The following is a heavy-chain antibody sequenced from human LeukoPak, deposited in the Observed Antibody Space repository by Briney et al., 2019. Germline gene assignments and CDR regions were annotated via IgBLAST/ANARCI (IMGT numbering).Heavy chain of an antibody. V-gene: IGHV4-30-4*01. CDR1: GGSISSGDYY. CDR2: IYYSGST. Sequence: SQTLSLTCTVSGGSISSGDYYWSWIRQPPGKGLEWIGYIYYSGSTYYNPSLKSRVTISVDTSKNQFSLKLSSVTAADTAMYYCARPLFYGSSWYGVFGYWGQGTLVTVSS. CDR3: ARPLFYGSSWYGVFGY. J-gene: IGHJ4*02. D-gene: IGHD6-13*01.